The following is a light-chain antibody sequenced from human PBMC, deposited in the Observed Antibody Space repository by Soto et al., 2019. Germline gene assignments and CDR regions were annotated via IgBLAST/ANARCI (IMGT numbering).Light chain of an antibody. Sequence: DIVRTQSPVSLPVTPGEPPSISCRSSQSLLHSNGYNYLDWYLQKPGQSPQVLIYLGSNRSSGVPDRFSGSGSGTDFTLKISRVEAEDVGVYYCMQALQTWTFGQGTKVDIK. CDR2: LGS. CDR1: QSLLHSNGYNY. CDR3: MQALQTWT. J-gene: IGKJ1*01. V-gene: IGKV2-28*01.